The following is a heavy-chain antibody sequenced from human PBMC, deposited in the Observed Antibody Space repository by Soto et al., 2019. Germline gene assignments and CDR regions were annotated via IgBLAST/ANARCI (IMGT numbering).Heavy chain of an antibody. J-gene: IGHJ4*02. V-gene: IGHV4-34*01. CDR3: ARGRVKHGITMLVVVITIHLFDY. CDR1: GGSFSGYY. CDR2: INHSGST. D-gene: IGHD3-22*01. Sequence: SETLSLTCAVYGGSFSGYYWSWIRQPPGKGLEWIGEINHSGSTNYNPSLKSRVTISVDTSKNQFSLKLSSVTAADTAVYYCARGRVKHGITMLVVVITIHLFDYWGQGTLVTVSS.